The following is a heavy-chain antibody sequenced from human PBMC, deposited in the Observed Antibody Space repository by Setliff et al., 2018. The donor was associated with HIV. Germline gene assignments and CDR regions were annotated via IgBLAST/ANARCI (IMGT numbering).Heavy chain of an antibody. CDR2: VYHTGST. CDR3: ARHAAGPDGPFDY. CDR1: GYSMSSGYY. Sequence: PSETLSLTCGVSGYSMSSGYYWGWIRQPPGKGLEWIGNVYHTGSTYYNPSLKSRVTISVDTSKHRFSLKLSSVIAADTAVYYCARHAAGPDGPFDYWGQGTLVTVSS. V-gene: IGHV4-38-2*01. D-gene: IGHD2-2*01. J-gene: IGHJ4*02.